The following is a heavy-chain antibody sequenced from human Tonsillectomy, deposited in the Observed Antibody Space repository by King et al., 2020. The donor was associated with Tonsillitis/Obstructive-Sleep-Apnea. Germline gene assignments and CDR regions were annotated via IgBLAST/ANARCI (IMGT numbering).Heavy chain of an antibody. CDR3: ARKRSLYYYMDV. D-gene: IGHD1-1*01. V-gene: IGHV4-34*01. CDR1: GGSFSGYY. J-gene: IGHJ6*03. CDR2: INHSGST. Sequence: VQLQQWGAGLLKPSETLPLTCAVYGGSFSGYYWSWIRQPPGKGLEWIGEINHSGSTNYNPSLKSRVTISVDTSKNQFSLTLSSVTAADTAVYYCARKRSLYYYMDVWGKGTTVTVSS.